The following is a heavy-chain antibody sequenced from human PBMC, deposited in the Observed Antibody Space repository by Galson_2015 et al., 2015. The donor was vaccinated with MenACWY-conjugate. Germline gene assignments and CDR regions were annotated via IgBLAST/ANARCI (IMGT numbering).Heavy chain of an antibody. V-gene: IGHV2-5*02. D-gene: IGHD4-11*01. Sequence: PALVKPPQTLTLTCTFSGFSLSTSGVGVGWIRQPPGKALEWLALIYWDDDKRYSPSLKSGLTITKDTSKNQVVLTMTNMDPVDTGTYYCAHADYAHSNLDYWGQGSLVTVSS. CDR3: AHADYAHSNLDY. CDR1: GFSLSTSGVG. J-gene: IGHJ4*02. CDR2: IYWDDDK.